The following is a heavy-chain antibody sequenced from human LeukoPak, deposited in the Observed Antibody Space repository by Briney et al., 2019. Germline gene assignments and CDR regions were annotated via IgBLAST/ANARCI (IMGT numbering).Heavy chain of an antibody. Sequence: ASVKVSCKASGYTFTSYAMHWVRQAPGQGLEWMGWVSAYNGNTNYAQKLQGRVTMTTDTSTSTAYMELRSLRSDDTAVYYCARDKAVVTVYDYWGQGTLVTVSS. CDR1: GYTFTSYA. D-gene: IGHD4-23*01. V-gene: IGHV1-18*01. J-gene: IGHJ4*02. CDR2: VSAYNGNT. CDR3: ARDKAVVTVYDY.